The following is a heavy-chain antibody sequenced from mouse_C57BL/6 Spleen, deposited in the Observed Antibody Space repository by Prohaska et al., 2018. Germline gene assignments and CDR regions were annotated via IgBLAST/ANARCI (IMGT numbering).Heavy chain of an antibody. V-gene: IGHV3-6*01. CDR3: ARVDSNYGWYFDV. CDR1: GYSITSGYY. CDR2: ISYDGSN. D-gene: IGHD2-5*01. Sequence: DVQLQESGPGLVKPSQSLSLTCSVTGYSITSGYYWNWIRQFPGNKLEWMGYISYDGSNNYNPALKNRISITRDTSKNQFFLKLNSVTTEDTATYYCARVDSNYGWYFDVWGTGTTVTVSS. J-gene: IGHJ1*03.